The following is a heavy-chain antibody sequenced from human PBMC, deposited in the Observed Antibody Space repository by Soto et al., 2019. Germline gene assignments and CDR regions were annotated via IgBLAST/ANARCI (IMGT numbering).Heavy chain of an antibody. CDR2: INPTSGGT. V-gene: IGHV1-2*02. CDR3: ARGYCSSSGCSHYFDY. D-gene: IGHD2-2*01. CDR1: GYTFPGNY. Sequence: ASVKVSCKASGYTFPGNYMHWVRQAPGQGLEWMALINPTSGGTNYAQKFQGRVTMAWDTSISTAYMELSRLRSDDTAIYYCARGYCSSSGCSHYFDYWGQGTLVTVSS. J-gene: IGHJ4*02.